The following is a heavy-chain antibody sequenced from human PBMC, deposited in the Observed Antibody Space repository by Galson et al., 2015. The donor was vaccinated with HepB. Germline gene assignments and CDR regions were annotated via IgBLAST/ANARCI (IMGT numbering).Heavy chain of an antibody. CDR1: GGTFSSYT. CDR2: IIPILGIA. CDR3: ACGDSGSQFDY. D-gene: IGHD1-26*01. J-gene: IGHJ4*02. V-gene: IGHV1-69*02. Sequence: SVKVSCKASGGTFSSYTISWVRQAPGQGLEWMGRIIPILGIANYAQKFQGRVTVTADKSTSTAYMELSSLRSEDTAVYYCACGDSGSQFDYWGQGTLVTVSS.